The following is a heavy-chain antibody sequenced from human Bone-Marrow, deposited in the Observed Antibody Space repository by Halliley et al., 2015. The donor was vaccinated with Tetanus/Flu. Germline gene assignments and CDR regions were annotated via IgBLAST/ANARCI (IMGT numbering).Heavy chain of an antibody. CDR3: AKVVYGVYEPTFYED. CDR2: IYRSGTT. Sequence: TLSLTCAVSGYSINGGYFWGWVRQPPGKGLECIGSIYRSGTTFYNPSLNGRVNMSVDTSKNHFSLRLTSVTAADTAVYFCAKVVYGVYEPTFYEDWGQGILVTVSS. V-gene: IGHV4-38-2*01. J-gene: IGHJ4*02. D-gene: IGHD4-17*01. CDR1: GYSINGGYF.